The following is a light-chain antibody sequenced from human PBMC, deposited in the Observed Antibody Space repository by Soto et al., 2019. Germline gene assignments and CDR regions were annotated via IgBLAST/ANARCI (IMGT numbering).Light chain of an antibody. CDR1: QSVSSN. CDR3: QQYXNWPSPIT. Sequence: EVVMTQSPATLSVSLGDRATLSCRASQSVSSNLAWYQQKPGQAPRLLIYGASNRATGIPARFSGSGSGTEFTLTISSLQSEDFAVYYCQQYXNWPSPITCGQGTRLEIK. CDR2: GAS. J-gene: IGKJ5*01. V-gene: IGKV3-15*01.